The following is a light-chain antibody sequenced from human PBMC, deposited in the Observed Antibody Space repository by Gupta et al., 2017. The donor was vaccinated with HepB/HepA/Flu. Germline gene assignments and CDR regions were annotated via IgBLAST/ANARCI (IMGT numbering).Light chain of an antibody. CDR1: QRVSSY. CDR3: QHYGSSRA. Sequence: EIVLTQFPGTLSLSPGERATLSCRASQRVSSYLAWYQQKPGQAPRLLIYSTSSRATGIPDRFSGSGSGTNFTLTISRLEPEDFAVYYCQHYGSSRAFGQGTKVEIK. J-gene: IGKJ1*01. V-gene: IGKV3-20*01. CDR2: STS.